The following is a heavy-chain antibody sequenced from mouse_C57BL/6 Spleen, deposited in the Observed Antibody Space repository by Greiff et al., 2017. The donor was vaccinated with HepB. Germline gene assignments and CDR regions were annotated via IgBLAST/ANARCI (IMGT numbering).Heavy chain of an antibody. V-gene: IGHV2-6*01. CDR1: GFSLTSYG. CDR3: ARNYYGSSYGHYYAMDY. Sequence: VQGVESGPGLVAPSQRLSITCTVSGFSLTSYGVDWVRQSPGKGLEWLGVIWGVGSTNYNSALKSRLSISKDNSKSQVFLKMNSLQTDDTAMYYCARNYYGSSYGHYYAMDYWGQGTSVTVAS. D-gene: IGHD1-1*01. CDR2: IWGVGST. J-gene: IGHJ4*01.